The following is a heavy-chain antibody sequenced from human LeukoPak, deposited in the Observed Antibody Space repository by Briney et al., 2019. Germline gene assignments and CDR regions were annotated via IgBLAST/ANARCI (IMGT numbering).Heavy chain of an antibody. J-gene: IGHJ4*02. D-gene: IGHD1-26*01. CDR1: GFTVSSNY. CDR3: AKALLAGSYSPLDY. CDR2: ISGSGGST. V-gene: IGHV3-23*01. Sequence: PGGSLRLSCAASGFTVSSNYMSWVRQAPGKGLEWVSGISGSGGSTYYADSVKGRFTISRDNSKNTLYLQMNSLRAEDTAVYYCAKALLAGSYSPLDYWGQGTLVTVSS.